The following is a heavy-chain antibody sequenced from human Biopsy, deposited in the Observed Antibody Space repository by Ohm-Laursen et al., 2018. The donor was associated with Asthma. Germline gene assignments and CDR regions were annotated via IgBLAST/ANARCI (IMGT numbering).Heavy chain of an antibody. CDR1: GGTFSRYA. V-gene: IGHV1-69*06. CDR3: ASPSSSREILYYYYNMDI. D-gene: IGHD6-13*01. J-gene: IGHJ6*02. CDR2: ISPVFGST. Sequence: VASVKVSCKASGGTFSRYAISWVRQAPGLGLEWMGGISPVFGSTNIAQKFQGRVTISADIFTKTAYLEVSSLRSDDTAVYYCASPSSSREILYYYYNMDIWGQGTTVTV.